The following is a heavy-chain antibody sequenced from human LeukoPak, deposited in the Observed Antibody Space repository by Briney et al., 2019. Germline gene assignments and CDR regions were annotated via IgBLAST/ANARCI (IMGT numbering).Heavy chain of an antibody. Sequence: SGPGLVKPSETLSLTCTVSGGSISSSRYYWGWIRQPPGKGLEWIGTIYYSGSTYYNPSLKSRVTMSVDTSKNQFSLNLSSVTAADTAVYYCARVVGPPYHDYWGQGTLVTVSS. J-gene: IGHJ4*02. V-gene: IGHV4-39*07. CDR3: ARVVGPPYHDY. CDR2: IYYSGST. D-gene: IGHD3-10*01. CDR1: GGSISSSRYY.